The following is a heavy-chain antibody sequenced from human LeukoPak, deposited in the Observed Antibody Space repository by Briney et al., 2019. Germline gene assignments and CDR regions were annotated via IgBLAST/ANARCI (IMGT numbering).Heavy chain of an antibody. CDR1: GFTFTSYW. CDR2: IDQDGSEK. CDR3: ARPNQLHYAFDI. D-gene: IGHD2-2*01. J-gene: IGHJ3*02. V-gene: IGHV3-7*01. Sequence: GGSLRLSCAASGFTFTSYWMSWVRQAPGKGLEWVANIDQDGSEKNYVDSVKGRFTISRDNAKNSLYLQLNSLRAEDTAVYYCARPNQLHYAFDIWGQGTMVTVSS.